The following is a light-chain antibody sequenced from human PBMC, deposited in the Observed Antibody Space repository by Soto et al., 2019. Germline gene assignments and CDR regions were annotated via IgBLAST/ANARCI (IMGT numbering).Light chain of an antibody. CDR3: QQYGSSPRLT. J-gene: IGKJ4*01. CDR1: QSVSSSY. CDR2: GAS. V-gene: IGKV3-20*01. Sequence: EIVLTQSTGTLSFSPGERATLSCRASQSVSSSYLAWYQQKPGQAPRLLIYGASSRATGIPDRFSGSGSGTDFTLTISRLEPEDFAVYYCQQYGSSPRLTFGGGTK.